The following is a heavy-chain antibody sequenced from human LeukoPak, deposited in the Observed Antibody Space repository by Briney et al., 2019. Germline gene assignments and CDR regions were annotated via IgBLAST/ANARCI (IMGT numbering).Heavy chain of an antibody. D-gene: IGHD3-3*01. CDR3: ARGRGGTNTIFGVAKSYYYYMDV. V-gene: IGHV1-2*02. Sequence: GASVKVSCKASGYTFTGYYMHWVRQAPGQGLEWMGWINPNSGGTNYAQKFQGRVTITRNTSISTAYMELSSLRSEDTAVYYCARGRGGTNTIFGVAKSYYYYMDVWGKGTTVTVSS. CDR1: GYTFTGYY. J-gene: IGHJ6*03. CDR2: INPNSGGT.